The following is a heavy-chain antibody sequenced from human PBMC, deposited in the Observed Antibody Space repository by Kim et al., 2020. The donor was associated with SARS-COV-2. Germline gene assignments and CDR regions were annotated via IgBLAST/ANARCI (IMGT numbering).Heavy chain of an antibody. V-gene: IGHV1-8*01. CDR2: T. J-gene: IGHJ4*02. CDR3: ARGGTGTTTDY. Sequence: TGYAQRFQGRVTMTRNTSISTAYMELSSLRSEDTAVYYCARGGTGTTTDYWGQGTLVTVSS. D-gene: IGHD1-1*01.